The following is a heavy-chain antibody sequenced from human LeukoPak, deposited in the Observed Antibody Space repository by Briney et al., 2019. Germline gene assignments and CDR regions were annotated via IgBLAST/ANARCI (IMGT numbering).Heavy chain of an antibody. CDR2: IYPGDSDT. D-gene: IGHD4-17*01. J-gene: IGHJ4*02. V-gene: IGHV5-51*01. CDR3: ARQYGRPFDY. Sequence: GESLKISCKGSGYSFSDSWTGWVRQLPGKGLEWMGIIYPGDSDTRYSPSFQGQVTISADKSISTAYLQWSSLKATDTAMYYCARQYGRPFDYWGQGTLVTVSS. CDR1: GYSFSDSW.